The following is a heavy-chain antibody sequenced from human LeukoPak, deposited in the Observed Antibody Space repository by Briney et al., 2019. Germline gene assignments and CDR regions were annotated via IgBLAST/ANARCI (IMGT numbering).Heavy chain of an antibody. CDR1: GGSISSYY. J-gene: IGHJ4*02. Sequence: SSETLSLTCTVSGGSISSYYWSWIRQPAGKGLEWIGRIYTSGSTNYNPSLKSRVTMSVDTSKNQFSLKLSPVTAADTAVYYCARDRGYDFWSGYSQFDYWGQGTLVTVSS. D-gene: IGHD3-3*01. V-gene: IGHV4-4*07. CDR2: IYTSGST. CDR3: ARDRGYDFWSGYSQFDY.